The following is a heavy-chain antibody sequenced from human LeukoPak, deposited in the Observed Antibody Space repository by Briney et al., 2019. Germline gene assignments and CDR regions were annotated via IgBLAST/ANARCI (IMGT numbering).Heavy chain of an antibody. D-gene: IGHD3-10*01. CDR2: ISGSGGST. J-gene: IGHJ6*04. CDR3: AKGSSPPSRYGSGRGTNYYYYYGMDV. Sequence: GGSLRLSCAASGFTFSSYAMSWVRQAPGKGLEWVSAISGSGGSTYYADSVKGRFTISRDNSKNTLYLQMNSLRAEDTAVYYCAKGSSPPSRYGSGRGTNYYYYYGMDVWGKGTTVTVSS. V-gene: IGHV3-23*01. CDR1: GFTFSSYA.